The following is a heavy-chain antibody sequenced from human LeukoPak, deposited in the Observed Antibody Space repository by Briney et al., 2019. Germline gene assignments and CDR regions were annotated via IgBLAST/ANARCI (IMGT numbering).Heavy chain of an antibody. Sequence: SETLSLTCSVSGGSISSYYWSWIRQPPGKGLEWIEYIYYSGSTNYKPSLKSRVTISVDTSKNQFSLKLTSVTAADTAVYYCARGYPLDWNYFDYWGQGTLVTVSS. CDR2: IYYSGST. CDR3: ARGYPLDWNYFDY. V-gene: IGHV4-59*01. D-gene: IGHD3/OR15-3a*01. CDR1: GGSISSYY. J-gene: IGHJ4*02.